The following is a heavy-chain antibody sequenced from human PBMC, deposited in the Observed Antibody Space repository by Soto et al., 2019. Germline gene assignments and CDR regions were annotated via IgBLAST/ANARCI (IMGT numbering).Heavy chain of an antibody. CDR1: GGSISSSSYY. CDR3: ASQAFLERLPQYIRFDP. D-gene: IGHD3-3*01. Sequence: SETLSLTCTVSGGSISSSSYYWGWIRQPPGKGLEWIGSIYYSGSTYYNPSLKSRVTISVDTSKNRFSLKLSSVTAADTAVYYCASQAFLERLPQYIRFDPWGQGTLVTVSS. J-gene: IGHJ5*02. V-gene: IGHV4-39*01. CDR2: IYYSGST.